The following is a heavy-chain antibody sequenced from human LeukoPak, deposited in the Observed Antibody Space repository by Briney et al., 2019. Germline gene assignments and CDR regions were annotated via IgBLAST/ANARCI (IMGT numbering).Heavy chain of an antibody. CDR3: ARGRLGSYSDF. CDR1: GGSISSSSYY. Sequence: SETLSLTCTVSGGSISSSSYYWGWIRQPPGKGLEWTGSIYYSGSTYYNPSLKSRLTISVDTSKKQFSLKLTSVTAADTAVYYCARGRLGSYSDFWGQGTLVTVSS. V-gene: IGHV4-39*07. CDR2: IYYSGST. J-gene: IGHJ4*02. D-gene: IGHD3-16*01.